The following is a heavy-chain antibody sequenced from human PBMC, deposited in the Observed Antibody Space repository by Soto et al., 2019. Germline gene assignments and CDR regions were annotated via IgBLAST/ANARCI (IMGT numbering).Heavy chain of an antibody. CDR2: ISSSGTTI. J-gene: IGHJ6*02. Sequence: QVQLVESGGGLVKPGGSLRLSCAASGFTFSDYYMNWIRQAPGKGLEWGSYISSSGTTIYYADSVKGRFTISRDNAKNSLFLQMNSLRAEATALYYCARGHSIFYGMDVWGQGTTVTVSS. CDR3: ARGHSIFYGMDV. CDR1: GFTFSDYY. V-gene: IGHV3-11*01. D-gene: IGHD2-21*01.